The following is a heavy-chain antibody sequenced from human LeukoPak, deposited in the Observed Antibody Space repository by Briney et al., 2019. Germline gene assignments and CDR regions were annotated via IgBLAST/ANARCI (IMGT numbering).Heavy chain of an antibody. CDR3: ARDQAGTTNAIDY. CDR1: GFTFSDYG. J-gene: IGHJ4*02. CDR2: IWYDGSNK. V-gene: IGHV3-33*01. D-gene: IGHD1/OR15-1a*01. Sequence: GGSLRLSCAASGFTFSDYGMYWVRQAPGKGLEWVAVIWYDGSNKYYAASVKGRFTISRDNAKNTLYLQMNSLRAEDTAVYYCARDQAGTTNAIDYWGQGTLVTVSS.